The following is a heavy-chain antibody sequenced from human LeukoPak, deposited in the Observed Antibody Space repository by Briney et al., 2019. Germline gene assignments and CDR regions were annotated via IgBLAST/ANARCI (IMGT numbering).Heavy chain of an antibody. CDR3: ARDLSTTGYGTSFDFDY. Sequence: GGSLRLSCAASGFTFTTYWMHWVRQDAGKGLVWVSHISRDGSATAYADSVKGRFTISRDNAKNTVYLQMDSLRVEDAAVYYCARDLSTTGYGTSFDFDYWGQGALVTVAS. J-gene: IGHJ4*02. CDR2: ISRDGSAT. V-gene: IGHV3-74*01. CDR1: GFTFTTYW. D-gene: IGHD1-1*01.